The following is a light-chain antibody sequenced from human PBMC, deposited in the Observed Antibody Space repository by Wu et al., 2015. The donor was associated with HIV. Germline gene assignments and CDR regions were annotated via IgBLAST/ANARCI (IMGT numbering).Light chain of an antibody. V-gene: IGKV3-15*01. CDR2: GAS. CDR1: QSIVSD. Sequence: EIVLTRSPASLSVSPGERVTLSCRASQSIVSDLAWYQVKPGQAPRLLIYGASTRATGVPARFSGSGSGTEFTLSISSMQSEDFAVYYCHQYNNWPPWTFGQGTKVEIK. CDR3: HQYNNWPPWT. J-gene: IGKJ1*01.